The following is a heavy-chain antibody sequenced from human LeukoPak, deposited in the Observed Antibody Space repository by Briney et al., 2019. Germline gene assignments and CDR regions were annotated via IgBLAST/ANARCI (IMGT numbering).Heavy chain of an antibody. CDR3: ARAGSTVVTYFDY. CDR1: GFTFRNQA. D-gene: IGHD4-23*01. V-gene: IGHV3-23*01. CDR2: VSQSGGST. Sequence: GGSLRLSCAASGFTFRNQAMTWVRQAPGKGLEWVSAVSQSGGSTYYADSVKGRFTISRDNSKNTLYLQMNSLRAEDTAVYYCARAGSTVVTYFDYWGQGTLVTVSS. J-gene: IGHJ4*02.